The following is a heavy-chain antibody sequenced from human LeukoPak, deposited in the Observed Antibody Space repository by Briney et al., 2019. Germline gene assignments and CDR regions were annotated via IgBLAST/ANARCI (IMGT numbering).Heavy chain of an antibody. CDR2: IKVYGDTT. Sequence: ASVKVSCKASGNTFTSFHIHWVRQAPGQGLEYMGIIKVYGDTTIYAQRFQGRITMTRDTSTSTVYMELSSLRSEDTAVYYCARDTGISGYIDYWGQGTLVTVSS. CDR3: ARDTGISGYIDY. CDR1: GNTFTSFH. J-gene: IGHJ4*02. D-gene: IGHD6-13*01. V-gene: IGHV1-46*01.